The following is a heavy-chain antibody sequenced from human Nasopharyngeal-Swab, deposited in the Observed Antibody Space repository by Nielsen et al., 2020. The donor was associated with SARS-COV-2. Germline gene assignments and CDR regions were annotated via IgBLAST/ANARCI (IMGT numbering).Heavy chain of an antibody. CDR3: AKEGATGWFDP. J-gene: IGHJ5*02. V-gene: IGHV4-59*11. Sequence: SETLSLTCPVSGFSIPSQYWSWIRQPPGKGLEWIGYISHNSGTSYNPSLKSRVTMFMDTSKNQFSLRLTSVTAADTAVYYCAKEGATGWFDPCGQGTLVTVSS. CDR1: GFSIPSQY. CDR2: ISHNSGT.